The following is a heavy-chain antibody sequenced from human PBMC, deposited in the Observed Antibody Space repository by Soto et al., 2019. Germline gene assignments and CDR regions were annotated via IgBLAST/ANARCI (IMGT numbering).Heavy chain of an antibody. CDR3: AGWDCSGGSCFPD. D-gene: IGHD2-15*01. CDR1: GGSISSCGYY. Sequence: PSETLALTCTVSGGSISSCGYYWSWIRQHPGKGLEWIGYIYYSGSTYYNPSLKSRVTISVDTSKNQFSLKLSSVTAADTAVYYCAGWDCSGGSCFPDWGQGTLVTVSS. V-gene: IGHV4-31*03. J-gene: IGHJ4*02. CDR2: IYYSGST.